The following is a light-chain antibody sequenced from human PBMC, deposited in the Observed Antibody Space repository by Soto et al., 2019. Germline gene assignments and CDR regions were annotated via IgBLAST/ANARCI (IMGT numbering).Light chain of an antibody. V-gene: IGKV3-11*01. CDR2: DVS. Sequence: EIVLTQSPATLSLSPGERATLSCRASQSVSSYLAWYQQKPGQAPRLLIYDVSNRATGIPARFSGSGSGADFTLTISRLEPEDFAVYYCQQRSNWPRFTFGQGNKVDIK. CDR3: QQRSNWPRFT. CDR1: QSVSSY. J-gene: IGKJ3*01.